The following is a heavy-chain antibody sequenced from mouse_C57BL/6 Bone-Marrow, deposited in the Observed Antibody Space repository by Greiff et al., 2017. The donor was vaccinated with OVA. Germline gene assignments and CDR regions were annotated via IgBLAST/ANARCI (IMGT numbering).Heavy chain of an antibody. CDR2: IYPRSGNT. CDR1: GYTFTSYG. CDR3: ARSKPDYYGSSYEDYWYFDV. Sequence: QVQLQQSGAELARPGASVKLSCKASGYTFTSYGISWVKQRTGQGLEWIGEIYPRSGNTYYNEKFKGKATLTADKSSSTAYMELRSLTSEDSAVYFCARSKPDYYGSSYEDYWYFDVWGTGTTVTVSS. V-gene: IGHV1-81*01. D-gene: IGHD1-1*01. J-gene: IGHJ1*03.